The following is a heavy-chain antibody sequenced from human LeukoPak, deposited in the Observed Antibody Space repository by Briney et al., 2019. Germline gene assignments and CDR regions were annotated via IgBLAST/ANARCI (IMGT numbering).Heavy chain of an antibody. CDR3: ATDMMNGTTWRDY. J-gene: IGHJ4*02. CDR2: FDAEQDKT. V-gene: IGHV1-24*01. Sequence: ASVKVSCKVSGYPLAELSIHWVRQTPGKGLEWMGGFDAEQDKTLYAQKFEGRVTMTEDTSTATARLEMNSLTFDDTAVYYCATDMMNGTTWRDYWGQGTLVLVSS. D-gene: IGHD1-1*01. CDR1: GYPLAELS.